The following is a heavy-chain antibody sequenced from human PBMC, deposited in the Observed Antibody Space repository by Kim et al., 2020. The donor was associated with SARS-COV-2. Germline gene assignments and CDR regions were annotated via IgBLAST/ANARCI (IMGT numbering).Heavy chain of an antibody. J-gene: IGHJ4*02. Sequence: TDYAAPMKGRFTISRDDSKNTLYLQMNSLKTEDTAVYYCTTGYSGSYGDYWGQGTLVTVSS. D-gene: IGHD1-26*01. CDR3: TTGYSGSYGDY. CDR2: T. V-gene: IGHV3-15*01.